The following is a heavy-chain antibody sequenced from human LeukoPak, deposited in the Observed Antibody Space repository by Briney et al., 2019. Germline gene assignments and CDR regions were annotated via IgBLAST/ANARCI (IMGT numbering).Heavy chain of an antibody. CDR1: GYTFTSYY. V-gene: IGHV1-46*01. CDR2: INPSGGST. Sequence: ASVKVSCKASGYTFTSYYMHWVRQAPGQGLEWMGIINPSGGSTSYAQKFQGRVTMTRDTSTSTVYMELSSLRSEDTAVYYCAREDIVVVVAATPSPFDPRGQGTLVTVSS. CDR3: AREDIVVVVAATPSPFDP. D-gene: IGHD2-15*01. J-gene: IGHJ5*02.